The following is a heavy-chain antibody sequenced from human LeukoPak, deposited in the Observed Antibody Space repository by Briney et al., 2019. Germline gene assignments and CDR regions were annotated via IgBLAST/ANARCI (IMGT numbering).Heavy chain of an antibody. Sequence: PGGSLRLSCAASGFTFSSYWMSWVRQAPGKGLEWVANIKEDGSDKYYVDSVKGRFTTSRDNAKNSLYLQMNSLRAEDTAVYYCARESWYYDSSGQKEYYFDYWGQGTLVTVSS. CDR2: IKEDGSDK. CDR3: ARESWYYDSSGQKEYYFDY. D-gene: IGHD3-22*01. J-gene: IGHJ4*02. CDR1: GFTFSSYW. V-gene: IGHV3-7*01.